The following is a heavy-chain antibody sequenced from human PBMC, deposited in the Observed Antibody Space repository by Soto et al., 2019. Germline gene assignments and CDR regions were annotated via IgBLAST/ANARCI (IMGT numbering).Heavy chain of an antibody. J-gene: IGHJ4*02. CDR3: GRDTYYDGSGYHSGGVDF. V-gene: IGHV3-11*01. CDR2: ISGSGGII. Sequence: GGSLRLSFAASGFTFGGFYLGWIRQAPWRVLELVSFISGSGGIIYLADSVKGRFAISRDNTKNSLYLQMNSLRAEDTAVYYCGRDTYYDGSGYHSGGVDFWGQGTLVTVSS. D-gene: IGHD3-22*01. CDR1: GFTFGGFY.